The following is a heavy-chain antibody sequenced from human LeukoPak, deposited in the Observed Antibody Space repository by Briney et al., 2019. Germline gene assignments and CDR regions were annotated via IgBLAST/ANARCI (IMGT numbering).Heavy chain of an antibody. J-gene: IGHJ4*02. Sequence: ASAKVSCKASGYTITSFGINWVRQAPGQGLESMGWISGNNGNTNYAQKFRGRVTMTTDTSTSTAYMELRSLRSDDTAVYYCARGSVVVSGAFDYWGQGTLVTVSS. CDR1: GYTITSFG. CDR3: ARGSVVVSGAFDY. D-gene: IGHD2-2*01. CDR2: ISGNNGNT. V-gene: IGHV1-18*01.